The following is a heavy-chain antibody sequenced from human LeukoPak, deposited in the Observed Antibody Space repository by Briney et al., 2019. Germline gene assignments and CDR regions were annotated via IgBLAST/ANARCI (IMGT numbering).Heavy chain of an antibody. J-gene: IGHJ5*02. Sequence: PGGSLRLSCAASGLTFDEYTMHWVRQGPGKGLEWVSLISRNGGTTKYADSVKGRFTISRDNAKNSLYLQMNSLRAEDTAVYYCARDLVPGFGVRGPNWFDPWGQGTLVTVSS. CDR3: ARDLVPGFGVRGPNWFDP. V-gene: IGHV3-43*01. D-gene: IGHD3-10*01. CDR1: GLTFDEYT. CDR2: ISRNGGTT.